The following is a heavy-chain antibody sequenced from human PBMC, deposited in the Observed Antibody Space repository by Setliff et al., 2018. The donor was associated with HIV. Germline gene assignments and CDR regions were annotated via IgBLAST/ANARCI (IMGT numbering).Heavy chain of an antibody. J-gene: IGHJ6*03. Sequence: GGSLRLSCAASGFTFSSYAMTWVRQAPGKWLEWVSSISRTSSYIYYVDSQKGRFTISRDNAKNSLYLQMNSLRAEDTAVYYCTTGDTNPIYPQYMDIWGRGTTVTVSS. CDR2: ISRTSSYI. CDR3: TTGDTNPIYPQYMDI. CDR1: GFTFSSYA. V-gene: IGHV3-21*01. D-gene: IGHD2-21*01.